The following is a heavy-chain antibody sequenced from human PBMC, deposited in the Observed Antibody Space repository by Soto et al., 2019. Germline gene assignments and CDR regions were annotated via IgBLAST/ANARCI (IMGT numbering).Heavy chain of an antibody. CDR1: GGSISTYY. D-gene: IGHD1-7*01. CDR3: ARVGKIELQGGAFDI. Sequence: SETLSLTCTVSGGSISTYYWSWIRQPAGKGLEWIGRIYTSGSSNYKPSLKSRVTMSVDTSKNQFSLKLSSVTAADTAVYYCARVGKIELQGGAFDIWGQGTMATVSS. J-gene: IGHJ3*02. V-gene: IGHV4-4*07. CDR2: IYTSGSS.